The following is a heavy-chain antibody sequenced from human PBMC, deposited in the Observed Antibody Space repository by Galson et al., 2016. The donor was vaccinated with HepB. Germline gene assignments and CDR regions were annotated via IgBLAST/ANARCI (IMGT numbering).Heavy chain of an antibody. CDR2: IYHSGST. Sequence: SETLSLTCAVYGGSFSGYYWSWIRQPPGKGLEWIGEIYHSGSTNYNPSLKSRVIISVDTSKNQFSLRLSSVTAADTAVYYCARFSPMTTGGGGYYGMDVWGKGTTVTVSS. CDR1: GGSFSGYY. J-gene: IGHJ6*04. D-gene: IGHD4-11*01. V-gene: IGHV4-34*01. CDR3: ARFSPMTTGGGGYYGMDV.